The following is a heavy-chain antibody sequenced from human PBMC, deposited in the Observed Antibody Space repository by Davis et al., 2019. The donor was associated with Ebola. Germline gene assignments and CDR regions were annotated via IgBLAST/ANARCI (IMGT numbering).Heavy chain of an antibody. CDR1: GGSISSYY. J-gene: IGHJ1*01. Sequence: SETLSLTCTVSGGSISSYYWSWIRQPPGKGLEWIGYVYHSGSTKYNPSLESRVTMSVDTSKNQFSLNLSSVTAADTAVYYCAVYTVVVTDIRAEYFQHWGQGTLATVSS. CDR3: AVYTVVVTDIRAEYFQH. CDR2: VYHSGST. V-gene: IGHV4-59*08. D-gene: IGHD2-21*02.